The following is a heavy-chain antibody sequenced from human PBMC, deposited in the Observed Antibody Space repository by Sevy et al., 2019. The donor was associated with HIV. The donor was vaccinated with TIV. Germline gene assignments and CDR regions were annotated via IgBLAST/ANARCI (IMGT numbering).Heavy chain of an antibody. CDR3: ARPYGSGSWEAFDI. Sequence: GGSLRLSCAASGFTFSTYTMNWVRQAPGKGLKWVSSISSSSNYIYYADSVKGRFTISRDNAKNSLYLQMNSLRAEDTAVYYCARPYGSGSWEAFDIWGQGTMVTVSS. J-gene: IGHJ3*02. CDR2: ISSSSNYI. D-gene: IGHD3-10*01. CDR1: GFTFSTYT. V-gene: IGHV3-21*01.